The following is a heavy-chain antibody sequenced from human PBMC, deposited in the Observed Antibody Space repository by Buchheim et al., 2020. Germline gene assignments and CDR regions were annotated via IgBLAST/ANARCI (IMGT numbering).Heavy chain of an antibody. D-gene: IGHD2-15*01. Sequence: QVQLVESGGGVVQPGRSLRLSCAASGFTFSSYAMHWVRQAPGKGLEWVAVISYDGSNKYYADSVKGRFTISRDNSKNTLYLQMNSLRAEDTAVYYCAREAIPSGDIVVVVAVYYGMDVWGQGTT. CDR2: ISYDGSNK. CDR3: AREAIPSGDIVVVVAVYYGMDV. J-gene: IGHJ6*02. CDR1: GFTFSSYA. V-gene: IGHV3-30*04.